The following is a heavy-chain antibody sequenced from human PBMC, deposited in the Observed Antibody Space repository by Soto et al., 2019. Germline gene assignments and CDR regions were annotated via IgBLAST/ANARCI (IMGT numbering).Heavy chain of an antibody. Sequence: ASVKVSCKVSGYTRTELSMHCVLQSAVKWLDWMGGFDPEDGETIYAQKFQGRVTMTEDTSTDTAYMELSSLRSEDTAVYYCATVLLWFGELTPRDYYFDYWGQGTLVTVSS. CDR3: ATVLLWFGELTPRDYYFDY. CDR1: GYTRTELS. D-gene: IGHD3-10*01. CDR2: FDPEDGET. V-gene: IGHV1-24*01. J-gene: IGHJ4*02.